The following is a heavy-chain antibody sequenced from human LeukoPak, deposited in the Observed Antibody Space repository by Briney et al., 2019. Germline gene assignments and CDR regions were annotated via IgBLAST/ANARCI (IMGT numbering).Heavy chain of an antibody. CDR2: ISSSGSTI. CDR3: ARGTGITMIVVVIGYFDY. CDR1: AITFRDFY. J-gene: IGHJ4*02. V-gene: IGHV3-11*04. Sequence: PGGSLGLSCTASAITFRDFYMSWIRQAPGKGLEWVSYISSSGSTIYYADSVKGRFTISRDNAKNSLYLQMNSLRAEDTAVYYCARGTGITMIVVVIGYFDYWGQGTLVTVSS. D-gene: IGHD3-22*01.